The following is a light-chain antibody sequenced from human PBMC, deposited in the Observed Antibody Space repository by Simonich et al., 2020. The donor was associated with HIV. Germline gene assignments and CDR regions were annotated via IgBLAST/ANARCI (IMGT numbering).Light chain of an antibody. CDR3: QQYNNWPPGT. CDR1: QSVSSSY. J-gene: IGKJ1*01. CDR2: DAS. Sequence: EIVLTQSPGTLSLSPGERATLSCRASQSVSSSYLAWYQQKPGLAPRLLIYDASSRATGIPDRFSGSGSGTDFTLTISYMQSEDFAVYYCQQYNNWPPGTFGQGTKVEIK. V-gene: IGKV3D-20*01.